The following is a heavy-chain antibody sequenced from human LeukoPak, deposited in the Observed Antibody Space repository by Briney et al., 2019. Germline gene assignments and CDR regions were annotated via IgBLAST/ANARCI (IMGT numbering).Heavy chain of an antibody. CDR1: GFTFSCCG. J-gene: IGHJ4*02. CDR3: AKDDAWLRYQY. Sequence: GGSLRLSCAASGFTFSCCGMTWVRQAPGKGLEWVSGISGSGGRAYYADSVQGRFTISRDNSKNTLYLQMHSLRAEDTAVYYCAKDDAWLRYQYWGQGTLVTVSS. D-gene: IGHD3-9*01. CDR2: ISGSGGRA. V-gene: IGHV3-23*01.